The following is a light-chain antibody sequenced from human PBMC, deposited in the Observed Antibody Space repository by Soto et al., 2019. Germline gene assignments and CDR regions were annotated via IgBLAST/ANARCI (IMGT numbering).Light chain of an antibody. Sequence: EILLTQSPCTLSLSPGERATLSCGASQSVPSDWLAWYRHKPGHAPSLRLYGASTRATGIPVRFSGSGFGTEFTLTISSLQSEDSAVYYCQQYKNWPLFGQGTRLEIK. V-gene: IGKV3-15*01. CDR3: QQYKNWPL. CDR1: QSVPSD. J-gene: IGKJ5*01. CDR2: GAS.